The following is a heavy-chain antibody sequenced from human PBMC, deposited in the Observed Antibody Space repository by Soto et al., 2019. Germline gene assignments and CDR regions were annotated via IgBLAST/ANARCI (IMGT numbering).Heavy chain of an antibody. J-gene: IGHJ4*02. D-gene: IGHD3-16*01. CDR3: ARGSGGFDY. V-gene: IGHV4-59*01. CDR1: GGSISGYY. CDR2: IYYSGST. Sequence: SETLSLTCTVSGGSISGYYWSWIRQPPGKGLEWIGDIYYSGSTNYNPSLKSRVTISVDTSKNHFSLKLSSVTAADTAVYYCARGSGGFDYWGQGTLVTVSS.